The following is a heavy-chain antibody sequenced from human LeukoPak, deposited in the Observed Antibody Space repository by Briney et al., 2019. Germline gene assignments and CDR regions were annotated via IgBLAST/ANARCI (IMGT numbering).Heavy chain of an antibody. CDR1: GFTFSSYS. CDR3: ARGEGYSSSWYVYY. CDR2: ISSSSSTR. D-gene: IGHD6-13*01. J-gene: IGHJ4*02. V-gene: IGHV3-48*04. Sequence: GGSLRLSCAASGFTFSSYSMNWVRQAPGKGLEWVSYISSSSSTRYYADSVKGRFTISRDNAKNSLYLQMNSLRAEDTAVYYCARGEGYSSSWYVYYWGQGTLVTVSS.